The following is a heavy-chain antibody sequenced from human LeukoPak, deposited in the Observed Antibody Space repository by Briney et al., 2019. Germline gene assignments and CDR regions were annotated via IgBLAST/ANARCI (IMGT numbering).Heavy chain of an antibody. V-gene: IGHV4-39*01. CDR1: GDSLTSNNYF. D-gene: IGHD2-21*02. Sequence: SETLSLTCIVSGDSLTSNNYFWGWIRQSPGKGLEWLGSMYYSGVTYYSPPFKSRVTMSLDTSNNQFSLRLNSVTAADTAVYYCARRSFCAGDCLCLDYWGQGILVTVSS. J-gene: IGHJ4*02. CDR3: ARRSFCAGDCLCLDY. CDR2: MYYSGVT.